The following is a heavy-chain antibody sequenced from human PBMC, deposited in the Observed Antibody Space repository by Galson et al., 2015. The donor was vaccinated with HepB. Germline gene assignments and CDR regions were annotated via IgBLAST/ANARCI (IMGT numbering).Heavy chain of an antibody. CDR3: ARVSRPRIAAAGKVYWFDP. CDR2: IIPILGIA. Sequence: SVKVSCKASGGTFSSYTISWVRQAPGQGLEWMGRIIPILGIANYAQKFQGRVTITADKSTSTAYMELSSLRSDDTAVYYCARVSRPRIAAAGKVYWFDPWGQGTLVTVSS. CDR1: GGTFSSYT. D-gene: IGHD6-13*01. V-gene: IGHV1-69*02. J-gene: IGHJ5*02.